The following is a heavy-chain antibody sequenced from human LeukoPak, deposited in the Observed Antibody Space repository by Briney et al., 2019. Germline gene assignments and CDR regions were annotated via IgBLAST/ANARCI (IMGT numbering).Heavy chain of an antibody. J-gene: IGHJ4*02. Sequence: SVKVSCKASGYTFTGYYMRWVRQAPGQGLEWMGRIIPILGIANYAQKFQGRVTITADKSTSTAYMELSSLRSEDTAVYYCARELGYCTNGVCYFDYWGQGTLVTVSS. V-gene: IGHV1-69*04. CDR3: ARELGYCTNGVCYFDY. D-gene: IGHD2-8*01. CDR1: GYTFTGYY. CDR2: IIPILGIA.